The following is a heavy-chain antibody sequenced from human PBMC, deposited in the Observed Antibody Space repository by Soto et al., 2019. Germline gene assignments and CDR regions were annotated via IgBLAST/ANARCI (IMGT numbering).Heavy chain of an antibody. V-gene: IGHV3-30-3*01. J-gene: IGHJ4*02. CDR2: ISYDGSNK. CDR1: GFTFSSYA. Sequence: QVQLVESGGGVVQPGRSLRLSCAACGFTFSSYAMHWVRQAPGKGQEWVAVISYDGSNKYYADSVKGRFTISRDNSKNTLYLQMNSLRAEDTAVYYCAREGGQWLEPEYFDYWGQGTLVTVSS. CDR3: AREGGQWLEPEYFDY. D-gene: IGHD6-19*01.